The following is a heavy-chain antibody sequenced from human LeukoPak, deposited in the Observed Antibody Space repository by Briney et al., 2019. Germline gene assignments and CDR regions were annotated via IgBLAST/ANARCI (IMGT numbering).Heavy chain of an antibody. CDR1: GFTFSTYD. V-gene: IGHV3-13*01. D-gene: IGHD2-8*02. CDR3: VRDFCTGGMCWQDY. Sequence: GGSLRLSCAASGFTFSTYDMHWVRQATGKGLEWVSAIGPSGDTYYSGSVRGRFTISRENAKSSLYLQMNSLRAGDTAVYYCVRDFCTGGMCWQDYWGQGTLVTVSS. CDR2: IGPSGDT. J-gene: IGHJ4*02.